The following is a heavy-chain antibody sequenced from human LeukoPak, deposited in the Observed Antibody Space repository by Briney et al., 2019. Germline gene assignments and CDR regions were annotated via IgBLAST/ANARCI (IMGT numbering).Heavy chain of an antibody. CDR2: ISWDGGST. V-gene: IGHV3-43D*03. J-gene: IGHJ4*02. Sequence: GGSLRLSCAASGFTFDDYAMHWVRQAPGKGLEWVSLISWDGGSTYYADSVKGRFTISRDNSKNSLYLQMSSLRAEDTALYYCAKDGGGSLVFFDYWGQGTLVTVSS. D-gene: IGHD6-13*01. CDR1: GFTFDDYA. CDR3: AKDGGGSLVFFDY.